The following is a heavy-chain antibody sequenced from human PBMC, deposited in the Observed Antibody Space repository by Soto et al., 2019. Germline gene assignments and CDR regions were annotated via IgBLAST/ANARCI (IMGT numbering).Heavy chain of an antibody. D-gene: IGHD6-13*01. V-gene: IGHV3-30-3*01. Sequence: QTGGSLRLSCAASGFTFSSYAVHWVRQAPGKGLEWVAVISYDGSNKYYADSVKGRFTTSRDNSKNTLYLQMNSLRAEDTAVYYCARLAAAGTEYNWFDPWGQGTLVTVSS. CDR1: GFTFSSYA. J-gene: IGHJ5*02. CDR2: ISYDGSNK. CDR3: ARLAAAGTEYNWFDP.